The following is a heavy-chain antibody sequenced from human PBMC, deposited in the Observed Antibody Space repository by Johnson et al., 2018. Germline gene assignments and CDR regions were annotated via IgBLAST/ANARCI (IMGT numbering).Heavy chain of an antibody. D-gene: IGHD1-14*01. CDR1: GGSISSYY. V-gene: IGHV4-59*01. CDR3: ARVPSIRYYYYGLDV. Sequence: QVQLQESGPGLVKPSETLSLTCTVSGGSISSYYWSWIRQPPGKGLEWIGYIYYSGSTNYNPSLKSRGTISVDTSKSQFSLKLSSVTAADTAVYYCARVPSIRYYYYGLDVWGQGTTVTVSS. CDR2: IYYSGST. J-gene: IGHJ6*02.